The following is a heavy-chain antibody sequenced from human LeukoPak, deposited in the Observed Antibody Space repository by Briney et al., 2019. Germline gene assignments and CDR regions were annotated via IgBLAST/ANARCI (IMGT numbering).Heavy chain of an antibody. J-gene: IGHJ4*02. V-gene: IGHV7-4-1*02. D-gene: IGHD3-22*01. CDR1: GYTFTSYA. CDR2: INTNTGNP. Sequence: ASVKVSCEASGYTFTSYAMNWVRQAPGQGLEWMGWINTNTGNPTYAQGFTGRFVFSLDTSVSTAYLQISSLKPEDTAVYYCARDGLHYYDSSGYYQWDYWGQGTLVTVSS. CDR3: ARDGLHYYDSSGYYQWDY.